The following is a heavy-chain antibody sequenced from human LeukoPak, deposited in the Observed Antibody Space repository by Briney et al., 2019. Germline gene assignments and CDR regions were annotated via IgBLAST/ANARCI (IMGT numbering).Heavy chain of an antibody. D-gene: IGHD2-2*01. CDR1: GYTFTDYY. V-gene: IGHV1-2*02. CDR2: INPHSGGT. J-gene: IGHJ5*02. CDR3: ATVPCVISSCSPANWFDP. Sequence: ASVKVSCKASGYTFTDYYILLLRQAPGQGLEWVGWINPHSGGTNFAQRFQGRVTMTRDTSISTVYMELTRLTSDDTAVYYCATVPCVISSCSPANWFDPWGQGTLVTVSS.